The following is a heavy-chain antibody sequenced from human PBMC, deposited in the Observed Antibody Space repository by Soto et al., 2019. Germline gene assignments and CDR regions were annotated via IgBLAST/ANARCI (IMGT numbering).Heavy chain of an antibody. CDR3: ARDRLPDGIWTFDY. V-gene: IGHV1-24*01. CDR1: GYTLTELS. J-gene: IGHJ4*01. CDR2: FDPEDGET. Sequence: ASVKVSCKVSGYTLTELSMHWVRQAPGKGLEWMGGFDPEDGETIYAQKFQGRVTMTEDTSTDTAYMELNSLRGDDTAIYYCARDRLPDGIWTFDYWGRGTLVTVSS. D-gene: IGHD2-15*01.